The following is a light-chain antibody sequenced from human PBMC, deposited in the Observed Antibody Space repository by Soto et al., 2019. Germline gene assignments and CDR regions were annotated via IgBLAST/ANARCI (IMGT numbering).Light chain of an antibody. J-gene: IGLJ1*01. Sequence: QSVLTQPASVSAAPGQKVTISCSGSSSNIGNNYVSWYQQLPGTAPKLLIYENNKRPSGIPDRFSGSKSGTSATLGITGLQTGDEADYYCGTWDSSLSAGPDVFGTGTKLTVL. CDR3: GTWDSSLSAGPDV. CDR1: SSNIGNNY. CDR2: ENN. V-gene: IGLV1-51*02.